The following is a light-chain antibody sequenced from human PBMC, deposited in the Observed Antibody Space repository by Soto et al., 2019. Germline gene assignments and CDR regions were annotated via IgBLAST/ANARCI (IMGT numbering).Light chain of an antibody. V-gene: IGKV1-5*03. CDR1: QSISYW. CDR3: QHYDSYSAT. Sequence: DIQMTQSPSTLSASVGDRVTITCRASQSISYWLAWYQQKPGKAPILLIYKASILESGVPSRFSGSGSGTEFTLTISSLQPDDFATYYCQHYDSYSATFSQGTKVEIK. CDR2: KAS. J-gene: IGKJ1*01.